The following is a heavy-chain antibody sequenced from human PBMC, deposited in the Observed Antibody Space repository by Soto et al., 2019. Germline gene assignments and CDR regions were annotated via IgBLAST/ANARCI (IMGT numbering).Heavy chain of an antibody. Sequence: ASVKVSCKTSGYTFSGFYIHWVRQATGQGLEWMGWMNPNSGNTGYAQKFQGRVTMTRNTSISTAYMELSSLRSEDTAVYYCARGLWGSGWYSDFDYWGQGTLVTVSS. D-gene: IGHD6-19*01. CDR1: GYTFSGFY. CDR3: ARGLWGSGWYSDFDY. J-gene: IGHJ4*02. CDR2: MNPNSGNT. V-gene: IGHV1-8*02.